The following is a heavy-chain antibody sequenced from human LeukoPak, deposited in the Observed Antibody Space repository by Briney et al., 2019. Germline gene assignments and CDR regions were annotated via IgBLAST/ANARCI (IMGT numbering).Heavy chain of an antibody. V-gene: IGHV4-59*01. CDR1: GGSISSYY. CDR3: ARFDYYGSGRHFDL. J-gene: IGHJ2*01. Sequence: SETLSLTCTVSGGSISSYYWSWIRQPPGKGLEWVGYMYYSGSTNYNPSLKSRVTISVDTSKNQFSLKLSSVTAADTAVYYCARFDYYGSGRHFDLWGRGTLVTVSS. CDR2: MYYSGST. D-gene: IGHD3-10*01.